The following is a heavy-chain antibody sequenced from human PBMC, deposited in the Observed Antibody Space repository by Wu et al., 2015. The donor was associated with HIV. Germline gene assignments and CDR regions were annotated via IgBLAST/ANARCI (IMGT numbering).Heavy chain of an antibody. CDR2: IIPIFGTA. J-gene: IGHJ3*02. CDR3: AREDMLNPAPTWCLFDI. Sequence: QVQLVQSGAEVKKPGSSVKVSCKASGGTFSSYAISWVRQAPGQGLEWMGGIIPIFGTANYAQKFQGRVTITADESTSTAYMELSSLRSEDTAVYYCAREDMLNPAPTWCLFDIVGPRGQWSPSLQ. V-gene: IGHV1-69*12. CDR1: GGTFSSYA. D-gene: IGHD3-9*01.